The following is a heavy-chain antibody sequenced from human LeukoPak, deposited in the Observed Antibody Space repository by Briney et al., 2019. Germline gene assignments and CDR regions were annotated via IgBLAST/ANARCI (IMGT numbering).Heavy chain of an antibody. CDR1: GFTFSSSD. J-gene: IGHJ4*02. Sequence: GGSLRLSCAASGFTFSSSDMYWVRQAPGKGLEWVAFIRYDGGNKYYADSVKGRFTISRDNSKNTPYLQINSLRAEDTAVYYCAKGGRYDSSGKGDYWGQGTLVTVSS. CDR2: IRYDGGNK. V-gene: IGHV3-30*02. CDR3: AKGGRYDSSGKGDY. D-gene: IGHD3-22*01.